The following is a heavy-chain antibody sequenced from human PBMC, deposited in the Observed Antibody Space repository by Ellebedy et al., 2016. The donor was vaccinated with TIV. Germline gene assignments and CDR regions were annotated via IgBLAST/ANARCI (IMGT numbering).Heavy chain of an antibody. CDR1: GFTLSRYA. CDR3: ARDRRFRRYGSGSDDVFDI. J-gene: IGHJ3*02. Sequence: GESLKISCAASGFTLSRYAMFWVRQPPGKGLEWVAVISSDGRQKYYADSVKGRFTISRDSSQHTLFLDMNSLRPDDTAVYYCARDRRFRRYGSGSDDVFDIWGQGTMVTVSS. CDR2: ISSDGRQK. D-gene: IGHD6-19*01. V-gene: IGHV3-30*04.